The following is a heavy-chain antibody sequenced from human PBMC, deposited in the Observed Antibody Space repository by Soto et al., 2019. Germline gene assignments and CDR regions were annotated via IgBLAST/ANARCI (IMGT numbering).Heavy chain of an antibody. CDR2: ISYDGSKK. Sequence: QVQLVESGGGVVQPGRSLRLSCAASGFTFSSNGMHWVRQAPGKGLEWVAVISYDGSKKYYADSVKGRFTISRDNSKNTLYLQMNSLRAEDTAVYYCAKEVLLWFGLPGDAFDLWGQGTMVTVSS. CDR1: GFTFSSNG. CDR3: AKEVLLWFGLPGDAFDL. D-gene: IGHD3-10*01. J-gene: IGHJ3*01. V-gene: IGHV3-30*18.